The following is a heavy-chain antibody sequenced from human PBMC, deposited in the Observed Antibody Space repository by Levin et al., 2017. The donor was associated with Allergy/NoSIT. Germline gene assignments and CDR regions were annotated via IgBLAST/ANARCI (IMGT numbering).Heavy chain of an antibody. Sequence: SETLSLTCTVSGGSISSYYWSWIRQPPGKGLEWIGYIYYSGSTNYNPSLKSRVTISVDTSKNQFSLKLSSVTAADTAVYYCARAGLNYYGSGKVRSSRWFDPWGQGTLVTVSS. CDR1: GGSISSYY. CDR2: IYYSGST. CDR3: ARAGLNYYGSGKVRSSRWFDP. V-gene: IGHV4-59*01. J-gene: IGHJ5*02. D-gene: IGHD3-10*01.